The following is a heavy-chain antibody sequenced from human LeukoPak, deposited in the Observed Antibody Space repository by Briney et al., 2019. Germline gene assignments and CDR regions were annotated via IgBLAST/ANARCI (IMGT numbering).Heavy chain of an antibody. V-gene: IGHV4-59*01. CDR1: GGSISNYY. CDR3: ARVYSYGSGSLPWFDP. D-gene: IGHD3-10*01. Sequence: SETLSLTGTVSGGSISNYYWNWIRQPPGKGLEWIGYIYYSGNTNYNPSLKSRVTISVDTSKNQFSLKLTSVTAADTAVYYCARVYSYGSGSLPWFDPWGQGTLVTVSS. CDR2: IYYSGNT. J-gene: IGHJ5*02.